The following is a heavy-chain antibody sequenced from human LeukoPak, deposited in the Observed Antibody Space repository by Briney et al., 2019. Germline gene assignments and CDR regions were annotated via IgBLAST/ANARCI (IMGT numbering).Heavy chain of an antibody. V-gene: IGHV3-7*03. CDR2: INQDGSEK. J-gene: IGHJ6*02. CDR3: AKDVKGSYGMDV. Sequence: GGSLRLSCAASGFTFSSYWMSWVRQAPGKGLEWVANINQDGSEKYYVDSVKGRFTISRDYSKNTLYLQMNSLRADDTAVYYCAKDVKGSYGMDVWGQGTTVTVSS. CDR1: GFTFSSYW.